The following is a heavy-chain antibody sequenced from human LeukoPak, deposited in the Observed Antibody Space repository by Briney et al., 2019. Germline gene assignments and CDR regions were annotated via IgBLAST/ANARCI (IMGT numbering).Heavy chain of an antibody. Sequence: GGSLSLFCAASGFTFISYSMNWVRQAPGKGLEWLSFIGSSRSTIYYTDSVKGRFTISIDNAKNSLYLQMNSLRAEDTAVYYCARDVGVYGDYAILGSWGQGTTVPVSS. CDR2: IGSSRSTI. D-gene: IGHD4-17*01. V-gene: IGHV3-48*01. J-gene: IGHJ4*02. CDR3: ARDVGVYGDYAILGS. CDR1: GFTFISYS.